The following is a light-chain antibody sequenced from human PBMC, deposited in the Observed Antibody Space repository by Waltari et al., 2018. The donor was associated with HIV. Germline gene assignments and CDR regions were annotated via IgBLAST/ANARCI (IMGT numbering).Light chain of an antibody. CDR2: DVS. J-gene: IGLJ1*01. CDR1: SSDVGGHNY. Sequence: QSALTQPASVSGSPGQPITISCTGTSSDVGGHNYVSWYQQHTGKAPKLMIYDVSNRPSGVSNRFSGSKSGNTASLTISGLQAEDEADYYCSSYTSSSPYAFGTGTKVTVL. CDR3: SSYTSSSPYA. V-gene: IGLV2-14*03.